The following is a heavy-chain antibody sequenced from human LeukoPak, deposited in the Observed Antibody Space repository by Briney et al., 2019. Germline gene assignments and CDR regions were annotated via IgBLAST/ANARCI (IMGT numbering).Heavy chain of an antibody. Sequence: PGGSLRLSCAASGFTFSSYAMSWVRQAPGKGLEWVSAISGGGGSTYYADSVKGRFTISRDNSKNTLYLQMNSLRAEDTAVYYCAKIPWGYSYGSHFGYWGQGTLVTVSS. CDR2: ISGGGGST. J-gene: IGHJ4*02. V-gene: IGHV3-23*01. D-gene: IGHD5-18*01. CDR3: AKIPWGYSYGSHFGY. CDR1: GFTFSSYA.